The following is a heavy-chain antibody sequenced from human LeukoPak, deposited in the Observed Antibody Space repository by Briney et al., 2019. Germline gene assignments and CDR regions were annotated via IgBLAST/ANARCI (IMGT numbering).Heavy chain of an antibody. CDR2: ISSSSSYI. V-gene: IGHV3-21*01. J-gene: IGHJ2*01. D-gene: IGHD3-22*01. Sequence: GGSLRLSCAASGFTFSSYSMNWVRQAPGKGLEWVSSISSSSSYIYYADSVKGRFTISRDNAKNSLYLQMNSLRAEDTAVYYCARVSPYYYDSSGSWYFDLWGRGTLVTVSS. CDR1: GFTFSSYS. CDR3: ARVSPYYYDSSGSWYFDL.